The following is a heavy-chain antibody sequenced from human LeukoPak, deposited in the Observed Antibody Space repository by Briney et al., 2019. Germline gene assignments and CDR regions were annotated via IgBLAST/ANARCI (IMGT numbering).Heavy chain of an antibody. V-gene: IGHV3-11*01. CDR2: ISSSGSTI. Sequence: PGGSLRLSCAASGFTFSDYYMSWIRQAPGKGLEWVSYISSSGSTIYYADSVKGRFTISRDNAKNSLYLQMNSLRAEDTAVYYCARDPSMTTVTKIWFDPWGQGTLVTVSS. J-gene: IGHJ5*02. CDR1: GFTFSDYY. CDR3: ARDPSMTTVTKIWFDP. D-gene: IGHD4-17*01.